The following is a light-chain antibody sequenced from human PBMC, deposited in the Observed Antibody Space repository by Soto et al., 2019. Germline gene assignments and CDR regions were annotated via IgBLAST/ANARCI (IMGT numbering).Light chain of an antibody. J-gene: IGLJ3*02. CDR3: QSYDSSLRGWE. V-gene: IGLV1-40*01. CDR1: SSDIGAGHD. CDR2: GND. Sequence: QSVLTQPPSVSGAPGQRVTISCAGSSSDIGAGHDVHWYQQLPGTAPKVVIYGNDNRPSGVPDRFSGSKSGASASLAITGLQAEDEADYYCQSYDSSLRGWEFGGGTKLTVL.